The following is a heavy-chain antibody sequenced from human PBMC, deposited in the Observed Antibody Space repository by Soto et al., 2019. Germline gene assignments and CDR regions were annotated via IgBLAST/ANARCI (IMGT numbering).Heavy chain of an antibody. V-gene: IGHV4-39*02. CDR3: VRDQDLDRDMVHGDF. D-gene: IGHD5-18*01. CDR1: GGSISSSSYY. CDR2: IYYSGST. J-gene: IGHJ4*01. Sequence: TLSLTCTVSGGSISSSSYYWGWIRQPPGKGLEWIGSIYYSGSTYYNPSLKSRVTISVDTSKNQFSLKLSSVTAEDTAVYYCVRDQDLDRDMVHGDFWGQGTLVTVSS.